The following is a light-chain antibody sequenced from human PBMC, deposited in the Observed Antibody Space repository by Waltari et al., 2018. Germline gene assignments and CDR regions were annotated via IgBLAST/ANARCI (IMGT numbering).Light chain of an antibody. CDR1: SSDIGGYDY. CDR2: DVT. CDR3: GSYTSSGTLL. J-gene: IGLJ3*02. Sequence: QSALTQPASVSGSPGQSITISCTGTSSDIGGYDYVAWYQQHPGKVPKLMGYDVTKRPSGVSDRFSGSKSGNTASLTISGLQADDEADYYCGSYTSSGTLLFGGGTTLTVL. V-gene: IGLV2-14*01.